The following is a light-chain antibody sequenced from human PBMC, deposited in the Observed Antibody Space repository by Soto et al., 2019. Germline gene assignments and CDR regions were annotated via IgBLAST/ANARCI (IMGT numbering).Light chain of an antibody. CDR2: DAS. J-gene: IGKJ4*01. CDR1: QGISTL. V-gene: IGKV1D-13*01. CDR3: QQFFDYPLT. Sequence: AIQLTQSPSFLSASVGDRVTITCRAGQGISTLFAWYQQKPGKAPKLLIYDASTLESGVPSRFSGSGSGTDFALTISSLQPEDFATYYCQQFFDYPLTFGGGTKVEIK.